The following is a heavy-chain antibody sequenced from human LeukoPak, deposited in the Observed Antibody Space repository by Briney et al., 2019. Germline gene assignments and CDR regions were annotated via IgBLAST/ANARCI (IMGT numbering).Heavy chain of an antibody. CDR1: GFTFSSYA. D-gene: IGHD1-26*01. V-gene: IGHV3-23*01. Sequence: AGSLRLSCAASGFTFSSYAMSWVPQAPGKGLEWVSAISSSGGSTYYADSVKVRFTISRDNAKNSLDLQMKRLRAEDPAVYYCARASGSYTFDYWGQGNLVTVSS. CDR2: ISSSGGST. J-gene: IGHJ4*02. CDR3: ARASGSYTFDY.